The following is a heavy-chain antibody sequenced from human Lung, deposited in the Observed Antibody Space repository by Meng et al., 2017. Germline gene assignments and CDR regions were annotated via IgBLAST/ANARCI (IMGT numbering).Heavy chain of an antibody. CDR2: INHSGST. CDR3: ARGPTTMAHDFDY. D-gene: IGHD4-11*01. J-gene: IGHJ4*02. V-gene: IGHV4-34*01. CDR1: GGSFSDDY. Sequence: QVQLRQWGEGLLKPSETLSLTCVVSGGSFSDDYWSWIRQPPGKGLEWIGEINHSGSTNYNPSLESRATISVDTSQNNLSLKLSSVTAADSAVYYCARGPTTMAHDFDYWGQGTLVTVSS.